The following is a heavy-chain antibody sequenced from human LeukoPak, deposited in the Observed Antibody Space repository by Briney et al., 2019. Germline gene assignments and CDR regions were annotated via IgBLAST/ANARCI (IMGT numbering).Heavy chain of an antibody. CDR3: AKAPTKEEEWLLLNYFDY. D-gene: IGHD3-22*01. CDR1: GFTFSSYA. Sequence: GESLRLSCATSGFTFSSYAMSWVRQAPGKGLEWVSAISGSGTRTYYADSVKGRFTISRDNSKNTLYLQMNSLRAEDTAVYYCAKAPTKEEEWLLLNYFDYWGQGTLVTVSS. V-gene: IGHV3-23*01. J-gene: IGHJ4*02. CDR2: ISGSGTRT.